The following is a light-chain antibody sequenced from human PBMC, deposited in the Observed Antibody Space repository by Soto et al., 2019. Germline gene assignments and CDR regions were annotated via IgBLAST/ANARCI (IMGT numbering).Light chain of an antibody. J-gene: IGKJ3*01. CDR3: QQFNISPP. CDR1: QGLSSA. V-gene: IGKV1-13*02. CDR2: DAS. Sequence: AIQLTQSPSSLSASVGDRVTITCRASQGLSSALAWYQQKPGKAPKLLIYDASNLASGVPSRFSGSGSGTDFTLTISSLQPEDVAYYYCQQFNISPPFGPGTKVDIK.